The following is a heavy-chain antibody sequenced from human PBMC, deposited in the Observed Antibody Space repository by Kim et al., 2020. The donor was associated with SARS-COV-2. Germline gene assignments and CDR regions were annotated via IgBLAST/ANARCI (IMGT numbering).Heavy chain of an antibody. V-gene: IGHV4-4*02. D-gene: IGHD3-16*01. J-gene: IGHJ5*02. CDR3: ASLAPPKDWFDP. Sequence: NNNPAVKSRVTISVDKSKNQFSLNLSAVTAADTAVYYCASLAPPKDWFDPWGQGTLVTVSS.